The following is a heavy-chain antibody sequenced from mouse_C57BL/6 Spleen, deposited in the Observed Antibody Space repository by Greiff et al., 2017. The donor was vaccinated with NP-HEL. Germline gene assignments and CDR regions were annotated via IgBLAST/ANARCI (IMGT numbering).Heavy chain of an antibody. V-gene: IGHV14-1*01. J-gene: IGHJ1*03. CDR1: GFNIKDYY. Sequence: VQLQQSGAELVRPGASVKLSCTASGFNIKDYYMHWVKQRPEQGLEWIGRIDPEDGDTEYAPKFPGKATMTADTSSNTAYLQLSSLTSEDTAVYYCTLYYYGSSYWYFDVWGTGTTVTVSS. CDR3: TLYYYGSSYWYFDV. CDR2: IDPEDGDT. D-gene: IGHD1-1*01.